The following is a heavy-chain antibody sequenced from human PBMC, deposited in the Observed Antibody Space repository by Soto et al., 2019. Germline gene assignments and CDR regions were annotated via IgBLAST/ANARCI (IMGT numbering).Heavy chain of an antibody. Sequence: QLQLQESGSGLVKPSQTLSLTCAVSGGSISSGGYSWSWIRQPPGKGLEWIGYIYHSGSTYYNPSRKSRVTISVDRSKNQSSLKLSSVTAADTAVYYCARARANWGLYGMDVWGQGTTVTVSS. CDR3: ARARANWGLYGMDV. J-gene: IGHJ6*02. CDR2: IYHSGST. CDR1: GGSISSGGYS. V-gene: IGHV4-30-2*01. D-gene: IGHD7-27*01.